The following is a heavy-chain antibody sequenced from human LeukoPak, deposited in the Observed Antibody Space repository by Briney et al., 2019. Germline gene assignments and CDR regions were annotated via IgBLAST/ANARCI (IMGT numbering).Heavy chain of an antibody. Sequence: SVKVSCRASGGTFSSYAISWVRQAPGQGLEWMGGIIPIFGTANYAQKFQGRVTITTDESTSTAYMELSSLRSEDTAVYYCARGGYSYGSGYFDYWGQGTLVTVSS. CDR2: IIPIFGTA. V-gene: IGHV1-69*05. D-gene: IGHD5-18*01. J-gene: IGHJ4*02. CDR1: GGTFSSYA. CDR3: ARGGYSYGSGYFDY.